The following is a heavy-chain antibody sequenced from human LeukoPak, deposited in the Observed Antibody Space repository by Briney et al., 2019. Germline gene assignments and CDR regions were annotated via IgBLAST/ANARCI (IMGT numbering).Heavy chain of an antibody. D-gene: IGHD3-10*01. Sequence: GGSLRLSCAASGFTFSSYWMSWVRQAPGKGLEWVANIKQDGSEKYYVDSVKGRFTFSRDNAKNSLYLQMNSLRAEDTAVYYCARDRGGMVRGVNNWFDPWGQGTLVTVSS. CDR2: IKQDGSEK. CDR3: ARDRGGMVRGVNNWFDP. CDR1: GFTFSSYW. V-gene: IGHV3-7*01. J-gene: IGHJ5*02.